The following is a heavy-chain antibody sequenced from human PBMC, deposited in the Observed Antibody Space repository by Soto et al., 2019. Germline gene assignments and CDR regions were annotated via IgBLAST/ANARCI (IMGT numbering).Heavy chain of an antibody. CDR3: ARDHRYDFWSGFKDV. J-gene: IGHJ6*02. D-gene: IGHD3-3*01. V-gene: IGHV3-30-3*01. CDR1: GFTFSSYA. Sequence: QVQLVESGGGVVQPGRSLRLSCAASGFTFSSYAMHWVRQAPGKGLEWVAVISYDGSNKYYADSVKGRFTISRDNSKNTLYLQTNSLRAEDTAVYYCARDHRYDFWSGFKDVWGQGTTVTVSS. CDR2: ISYDGSNK.